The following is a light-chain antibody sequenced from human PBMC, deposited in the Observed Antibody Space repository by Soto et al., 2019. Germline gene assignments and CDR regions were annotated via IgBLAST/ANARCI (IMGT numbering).Light chain of an antibody. CDR1: SGYSNYK. CDR3: GADHGSGSKFVYV. V-gene: IGLV9-49*01. J-gene: IGLJ1*01. Sequence: QSVLTQPPSASASLGASVTLTCTLSSGYSNYKVDWYQQRPGKGPRFVMRVGTGGIVGSKGDGIPDRFSVSGSGLNRYLTIKNIQEEDESDYHCGADHGSGSKFVYVFGTGTKVTVL. CDR2: VGTGGIVG.